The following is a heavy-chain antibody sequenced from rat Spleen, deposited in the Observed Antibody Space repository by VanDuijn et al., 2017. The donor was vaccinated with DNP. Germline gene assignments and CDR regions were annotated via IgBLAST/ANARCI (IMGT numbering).Heavy chain of an antibody. V-gene: IGHV3-3*01. CDR2: INSAGTT. Sequence: EVQLQESGPGLVKPSQSLSLTCSVTGYSITSNYWGWIRKFPGDKLEWMVFINSAGTTNYNPSLKSRISITRDTSKNQLFLQLNSVTSEDTATYYCASYYYDGYYAMDAWGQGTSVTVSS. J-gene: IGHJ4*01. D-gene: IGHD1-12*02. CDR3: ASYYYDGYYAMDA. CDR1: GYSITSNY.